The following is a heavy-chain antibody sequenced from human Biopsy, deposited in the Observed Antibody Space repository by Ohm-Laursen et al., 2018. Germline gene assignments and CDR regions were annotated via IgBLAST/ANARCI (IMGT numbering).Heavy chain of an antibody. CDR2: ISYDGSGE. CDR3: ARDGKRWDYSTYFSWHFDL. CDR1: GFTFTSYA. Sequence: SLRLSCAASGFTFTSYAMHWVRQAPGKGLEWVAVISYDGSGEYYADSLQGRFIISRDNPKNTVNLQMNSLRAEDTAVYFCARDGKRWDYSTYFSWHFDLWGRGTLVTVSS. V-gene: IGHV3-30*03. J-gene: IGHJ2*01. D-gene: IGHD4-11*01.